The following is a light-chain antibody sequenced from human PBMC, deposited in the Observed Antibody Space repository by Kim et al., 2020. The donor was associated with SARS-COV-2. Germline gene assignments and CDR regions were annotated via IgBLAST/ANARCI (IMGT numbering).Light chain of an antibody. Sequence: IQLTQSPSSLSASVGDRVTITCRASQGISSYLAWYQQKPGSAPKLLIYAASTLHSGVPSRFSGSGSGTDFTVTISSLQPEDFATYYCQQFNNYPLTFGGGTKVEIK. J-gene: IGKJ4*01. CDR2: AAS. CDR3: QQFNNYPLT. CDR1: QGISSY. V-gene: IGKV1-9*01.